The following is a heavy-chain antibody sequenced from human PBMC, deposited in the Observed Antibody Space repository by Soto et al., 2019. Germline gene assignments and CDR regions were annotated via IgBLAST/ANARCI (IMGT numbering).Heavy chain of an antibody. J-gene: IGHJ3*02. V-gene: IGHV1-69*13. CDR3: ARDAPYPNAFDI. CDR2: IIPIFGTA. CDR1: GGTFSSYA. Sequence: VEVSCKASGGTFSSYAISWVRQAPGQGLEWMGGIIPIFGTANYAQKFQGRVTITADESTSTAYMELSSLRSEDTAVYYCARDAPYPNAFDIWGQGTMVTVSS.